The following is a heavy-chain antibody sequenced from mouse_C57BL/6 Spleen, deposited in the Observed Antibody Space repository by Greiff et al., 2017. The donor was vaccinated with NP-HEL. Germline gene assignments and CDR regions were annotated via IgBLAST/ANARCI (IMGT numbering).Heavy chain of an antibody. CDR1: GFNIKDYY. D-gene: IGHD2-3*01. V-gene: IGHV14-1*01. CDR2: IDPEDGDT. Sequence: EVKLMESGAELVRPGASVKLSCTASGFNIKDYYMHWVKQRPEQGLEWIGRIDPEDGDTEYAPKFQGKATMTADTSSNTAYLQLSSLTSEDTAVYYCTTSIYDGYRYYFDYWGQGTTLTVSS. J-gene: IGHJ2*01. CDR3: TTSIYDGYRYYFDY.